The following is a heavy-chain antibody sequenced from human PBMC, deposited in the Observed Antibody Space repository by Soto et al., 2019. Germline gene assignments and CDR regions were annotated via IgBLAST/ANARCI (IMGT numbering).Heavy chain of an antibody. V-gene: IGHV1-2*04. D-gene: IGHD5-12*01. CDR1: GYTFTGYY. CDR3: ARGYSGYDSYYYYGMDV. CDR2: INPNSGGT. Sequence: VASLKVSCKASGYTFTGYYMHWVRQAPGQGLEWMGWINPNSGGTNYAQKFQGWVTMTRDTSISTAYMELSRLRSDDTAVYYCARGYSGYDSYYYYGMDVWGQGTTVTVSS. J-gene: IGHJ6*02.